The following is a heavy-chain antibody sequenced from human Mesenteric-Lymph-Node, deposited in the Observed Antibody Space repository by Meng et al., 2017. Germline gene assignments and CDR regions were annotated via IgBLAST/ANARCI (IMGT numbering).Heavy chain of an antibody. D-gene: IGHD2-15*01. CDR1: GYTFSSFYG. J-gene: IGHJ3*02. Sequence: ASVKVSCKTSGYTFSSFYGINWLRQAPGQGLEWMGWITTYNGNTYYAQKLQGRLTMTTDTSTSTAYMELRSLRSDDTAVYYCARDLGYCSGGSCPDWAFDIWGQGTMVTVSS. CDR3: ARDLGYCSGGSCPDWAFDI. V-gene: IGHV1-18*01. CDR2: ITTYNGNT.